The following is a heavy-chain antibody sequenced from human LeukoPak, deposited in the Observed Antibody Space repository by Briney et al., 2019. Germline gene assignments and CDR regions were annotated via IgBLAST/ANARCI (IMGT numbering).Heavy chain of an antibody. CDR2: ISWDGGST. D-gene: IGHD2-15*01. Sequence: GGSLRLSCAASGFTFDDYTMHWVRHAPGRGLEWVSLISWDGGSTYYADSVKGRFTISRDNSKNSLYLQMNSLRTEDIALYYCAKALTLWGDIVVVVAATLPDYWGQGTLVTVSS. J-gene: IGHJ4*02. CDR1: GFTFDDYT. V-gene: IGHV3-43*01. CDR3: AKALTLWGDIVVVVAATLPDY.